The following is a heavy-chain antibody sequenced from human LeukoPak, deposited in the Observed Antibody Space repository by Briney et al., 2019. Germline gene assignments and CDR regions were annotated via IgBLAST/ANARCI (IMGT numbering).Heavy chain of an antibody. V-gene: IGHV1-8*01. Sequence: GASVKVSCKASGYTFTTYDINWVRQATGQGLEWMGWMNPNSGNTGYAQKFQGRVTMTRNTSISTAYMELRSLRSDDTAVYYCARDGQGYSSGWYGWNWFDPWGQGTLVTVSS. CDR1: GYTFTTYD. CDR2: MNPNSGNT. D-gene: IGHD6-19*01. J-gene: IGHJ5*02. CDR3: ARDGQGYSSGWYGWNWFDP.